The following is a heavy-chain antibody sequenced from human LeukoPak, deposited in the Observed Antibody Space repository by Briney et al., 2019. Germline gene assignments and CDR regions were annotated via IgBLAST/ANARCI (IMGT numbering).Heavy chain of an antibody. J-gene: IGHJ4*02. D-gene: IGHD5-24*01. CDR1: GDSISGGTDY. CDR2: ISYSGTT. V-gene: IGHV4-31*03. Sequence: PSETLSLTCSVSGDSISGGTDYWSWIRQHPGKGLEWIGYISYSGTTYYNPSLKSRVSISADTSKNQFSLTLSSVTAADTAVYYCARAEMATIFDFWGRGTLLIVSS. CDR3: ARAEMATIFDF.